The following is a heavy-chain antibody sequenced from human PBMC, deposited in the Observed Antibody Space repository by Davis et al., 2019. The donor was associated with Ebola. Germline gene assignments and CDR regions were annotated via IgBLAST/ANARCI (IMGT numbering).Heavy chain of an antibody. CDR3: ARAKYYYDSSGYYTLDAFDI. V-gene: IGHV4-4*07. CDR1: GGSISSYY. J-gene: IGHJ3*02. CDR2: IYTSGST. D-gene: IGHD3-22*01. Sequence: SETLSLTCTVSGGSISSYYWSWIRQPAGKGLEWIGRIYTSGSTNYNPSLKSRVTMSVDTSKNQFSLKLSSVTAADTAVYYCARAKYYYDSSGYYTLDAFDIWGQGTMVTVSS.